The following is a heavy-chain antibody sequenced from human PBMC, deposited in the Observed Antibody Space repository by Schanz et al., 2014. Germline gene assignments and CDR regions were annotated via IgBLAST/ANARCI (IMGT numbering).Heavy chain of an antibody. CDR3: ARKVVATIGGYYDN. J-gene: IGHJ4*02. CDR2: MNESHSTI. D-gene: IGHD5-12*01. CDR1: GFSFSSYA. V-gene: IGHV3-23*01. Sequence: EVQLLESGGGLVEPGGSLRLSCAASGFSFSSYAMGWVRQARGKGLEWVSAMNESHSTIYYADSVRGRFTISRDNAENTLFLQMNSLRAEDTDVYYCARKVVATIGGYYDNWGQGTLVIVSS.